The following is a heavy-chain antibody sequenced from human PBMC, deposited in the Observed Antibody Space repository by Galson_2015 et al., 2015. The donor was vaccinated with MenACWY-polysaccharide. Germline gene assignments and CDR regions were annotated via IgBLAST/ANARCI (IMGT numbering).Heavy chain of an antibody. V-gene: IGHV3-23*01. J-gene: IGHJ3*02. Sequence: SLRLSCAASGFTFSTYAMNWVRQAPGKGLEWVSTISSSGGNTYYADSVKGRFTISRDNSKNTLYLQMNSLRAEDTAVYYCARQTARKYSAALDIWGQGTTVTVSS. CDR3: ARQTARKYSAALDI. D-gene: IGHD2-21*01. CDR2: ISSSGGNT. CDR1: GFTFSTYA.